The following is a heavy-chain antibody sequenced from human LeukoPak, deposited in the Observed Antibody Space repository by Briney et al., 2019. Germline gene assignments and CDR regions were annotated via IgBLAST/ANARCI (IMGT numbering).Heavy chain of an antibody. D-gene: IGHD4-17*01. CDR3: ARQKVAYGDYVMDY. J-gene: IGHJ4*02. CDR2: IYYSGST. V-gene: IGHV4-39*01. CDR1: GDSISSSGYY. Sequence: SETLSLTCTVSGDSISSSGYYWGWIRQPPGKGLEWIGSIYYSGSTYYNPSLKSRVTIPVDTSKNQFSLKVSSVTAADTAVYYCARQKVAYGDYVMDYWGQGNLVTVSS.